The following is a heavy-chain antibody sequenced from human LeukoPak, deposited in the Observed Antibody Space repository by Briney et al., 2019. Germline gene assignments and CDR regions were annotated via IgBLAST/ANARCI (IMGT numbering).Heavy chain of an antibody. CDR2: IYYSGST. Sequence: SETLSLTCTVSGGSVSSGSYYWSWIRQPPGKGLEWIGYIYYSGSTNFNPSLKSRVTISVDTSKNQFSLKLSSVTAADTAVYYCARADYFDWLFPEYYFDYWGQGTLVTVSS. D-gene: IGHD3-9*01. J-gene: IGHJ4*02. V-gene: IGHV4-61*01. CDR1: GGSVSSGSYY. CDR3: ARADYFDWLFPEYYFDY.